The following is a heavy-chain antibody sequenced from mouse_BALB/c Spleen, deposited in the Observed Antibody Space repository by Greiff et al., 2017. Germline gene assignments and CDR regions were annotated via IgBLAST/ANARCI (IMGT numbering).Heavy chain of an antibody. V-gene: IGHV1-7*01. CDR1: GYTFTSYW. CDR3: ARRNGYGYFDV. Sequence: VQLQESGAELAKPGASVKMSCKASGYTFTSYWMHWVKQRPGQGLEWIGYINPSTGYTEYNQKFKDKATLTADKSSSTAYMQLSSLTSEDSAVYYCARRNGYGYFDVWGAGTTLTVSS. J-gene: IGHJ1*01. CDR2: INPSTGYT.